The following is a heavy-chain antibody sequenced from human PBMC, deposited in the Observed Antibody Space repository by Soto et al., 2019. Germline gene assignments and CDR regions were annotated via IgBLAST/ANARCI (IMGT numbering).Heavy chain of an antibody. Sequence: RRLSCAASGFTFSSYAMSWVRQAPGQGLEWVSAISGSGGSTYYADSVKGRFTISRDNSKNTLYLQMNSLRAEDTAVYYCAKGRSSGGSCSSCWFVPWGQGTLVTVSS. V-gene: IGHV3-23*01. J-gene: IGHJ5*02. CDR1: GFTFSSYA. CDR3: AKGRSSGGSCSSCWFVP. D-gene: IGHD2-15*01. CDR2: ISGSGGST.